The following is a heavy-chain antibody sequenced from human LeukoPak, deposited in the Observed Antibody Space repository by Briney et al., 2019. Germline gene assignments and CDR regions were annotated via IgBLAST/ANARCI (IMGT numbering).Heavy chain of an antibody. V-gene: IGHV4-38-2*01. CDR1: GYSISSGYY. Sequence: SETLSLTCAVSGYSISSGYYWGWIRQPPGKGLEWIGSIYHSGSTYYNPSLKSRVTISVDTSKNQFSLKLSSVTAADTAVYYCASLKSIGNYDWWGQGTLVTVS. J-gene: IGHJ4*02. CDR2: IYHSGST. D-gene: IGHD3-22*01. CDR3: ASLKSIGNYDW.